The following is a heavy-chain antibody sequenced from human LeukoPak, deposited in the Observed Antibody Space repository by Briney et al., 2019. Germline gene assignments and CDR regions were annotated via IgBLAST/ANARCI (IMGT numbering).Heavy chain of an antibody. J-gene: IGHJ6*04. D-gene: IGHD3-10*02. CDR1: GFTFSTYW. CDR3: AELGITMIGGV. V-gene: IGHV3-48*04. Sequence: PGGSLRLSCAASGFTFSTYWMSWVRQAPGKGLEWVSYISSSGSTIYYADSVKGRFTISRDNAKNSLYLQMNSLRAEDTAVYYSAELGITMIGGVWGKGTTVTISS. CDR2: ISSSGSTI.